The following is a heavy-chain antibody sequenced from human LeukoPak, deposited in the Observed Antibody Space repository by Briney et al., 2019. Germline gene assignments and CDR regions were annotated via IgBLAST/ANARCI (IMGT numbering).Heavy chain of an antibody. J-gene: IGHJ6*03. D-gene: IGHD4-17*01. CDR3: ARASYGDPYYYYYYMDV. CDR2: ISYDGSNK. Sequence: GGSLRLSCAASGFTFSSYGMHWVRQAPGKGLERVAVISYDGSNKYYADSVKGRFTISRDNSKNTLYLQTNSLRAEDTAVYYCARASYGDPYYYYYYMDVWGKGTTVTVSS. CDR1: GFTFSSYG. V-gene: IGHV3-30*19.